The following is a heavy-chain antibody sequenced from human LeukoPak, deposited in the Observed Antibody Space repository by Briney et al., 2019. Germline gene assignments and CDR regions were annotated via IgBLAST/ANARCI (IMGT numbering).Heavy chain of an antibody. CDR2: IYSGGST. J-gene: IGHJ3*02. CDR1: GFTVSSNY. V-gene: IGHV3-53*01. Sequence: GGSLRLSCAASGFTVSSNYMSWVRQAPGKGLEWVSVIYSGGSTYYADSVKGRFTISRDNSKTTLYLQMNSLRAEDTAVYYCARDPVRGVATHAFDIWGQGTMVTVSS. D-gene: IGHD3-16*01. CDR3: ARDPVRGVATHAFDI.